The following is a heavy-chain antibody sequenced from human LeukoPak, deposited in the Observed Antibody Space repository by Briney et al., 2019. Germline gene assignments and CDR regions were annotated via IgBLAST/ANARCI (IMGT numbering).Heavy chain of an antibody. V-gene: IGHV4-4*02. CDR1: GGSISSSNW. Sequence: SETLSLTCAVSGGSISSSNWWSWVRQPPGKGLEWIGEIYHSGSTNYNPSLKSRVTISVDKSKNQFSLKLSSVTAADTAVYYCARGGQWQLDWFDPWGQGTLVTVSS. J-gene: IGHJ5*02. CDR2: IYHSGST. CDR3: ARGGQWQLDWFDP. D-gene: IGHD6-19*01.